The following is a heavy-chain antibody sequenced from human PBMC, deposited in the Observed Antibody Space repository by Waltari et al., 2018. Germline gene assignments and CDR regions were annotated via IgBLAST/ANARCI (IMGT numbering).Heavy chain of an antibody. CDR3: ARAVDVVVPAAVRLNWFDP. J-gene: IGHJ5*02. Sequence: QVQLQESGPGLVKPSETLSLTCAVSGYSISRGYYWGWIRQPPGKGLEWIGSIYHSGSTYYNPSLKSRVTISVDTSKNQFSLKLSSVTAADTAVYYCARAVDVVVPAAVRLNWFDPWGQGTLVTVSS. V-gene: IGHV4-38-2*01. CDR1: GYSISRGYY. D-gene: IGHD2-2*01. CDR2: IYHSGST.